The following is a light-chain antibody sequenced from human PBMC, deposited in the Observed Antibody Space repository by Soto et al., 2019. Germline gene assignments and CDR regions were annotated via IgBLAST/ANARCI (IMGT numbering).Light chain of an antibody. V-gene: IGKV1-5*01. Sequence: DIQMTQSPATLASSVGDGVSISGRSSQRIDTWMAWYQQKPGKAPKLLIYDASSLESGVPSRFSGSGSGTEFTLTISSLQPDDFATYYCQQYNSYWTFGQGTKVDIK. CDR3: QQYNSYWT. CDR1: QRIDTW. J-gene: IGKJ1*01. CDR2: DAS.